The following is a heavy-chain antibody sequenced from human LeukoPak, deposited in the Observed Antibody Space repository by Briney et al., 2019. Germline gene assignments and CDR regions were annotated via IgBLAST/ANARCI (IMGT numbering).Heavy chain of an antibody. CDR2: ISSSSSYI. J-gene: IGHJ4*02. D-gene: IGHD3-9*01. CDR1: GFTLSRYR. Sequence: GGPLSLSCGACGFTLSRYRVNWLRHARGKGLECVASISSSSSYIYYSDSVKGRFTISRDNAKNSLYLQMNSVRGEDTAVYYCAREADDILTGYWYFDYWGQGTLVSVSS. V-gene: IGHV3-21*01. CDR3: AREADDILTGYWYFDY.